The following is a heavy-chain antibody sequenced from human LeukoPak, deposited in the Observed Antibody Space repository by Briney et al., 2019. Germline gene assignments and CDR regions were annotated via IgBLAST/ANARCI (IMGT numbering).Heavy chain of an antibody. Sequence: PGGSLRLSCAASGFIFSNAWMTWVRQAPGEGLEWVARIKSKVNGGTTEYAASVRGRFIISRDDSKNTMFLQMDSLKNEDTAVYYCATDVPTAILQIDYWGQGTLVTVSS. CDR3: ATDVPTAILQIDY. J-gene: IGHJ4*02. D-gene: IGHD2-15*01. CDR2: IKSKVNGGTT. V-gene: IGHV3-15*01. CDR1: GFIFSNAW.